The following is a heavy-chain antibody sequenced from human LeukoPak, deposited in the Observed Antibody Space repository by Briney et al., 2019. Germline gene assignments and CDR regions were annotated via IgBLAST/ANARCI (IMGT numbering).Heavy chain of an antibody. J-gene: IGHJ6*04. V-gene: IGHV3-7*03. CDR3: AREHVLLWFGELKRSGMGV. CDR2: IKQDGSEK. CDR1: GFTFISYW. D-gene: IGHD3-10*01. Sequence: GGSLRLSCAASGFTFISYWMSWVRQAPGKGLEWVANIKQDGSEKYYVDSVKGRFTISRDNAKNSLYLQLNSLRAEDTAVYYCAREHVLLWFGELKRSGMGVWGKGTTVTVSS.